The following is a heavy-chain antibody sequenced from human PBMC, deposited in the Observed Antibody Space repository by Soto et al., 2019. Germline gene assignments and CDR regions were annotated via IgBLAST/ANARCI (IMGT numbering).Heavy chain of an antibody. CDR1: GFTFRSYA. D-gene: IGHD5-12*01. CDR2: ISGSGGST. V-gene: IGHV3-23*01. Sequence: PGGSLILSCAAAGFTFRSYAMSWVRQAPGKGLEWVSAISGSGGSTYYADSVKGRFTISRDNSKNTLYLQMNSLRAEDTAVYYCAKDRIVATIGAFDIWGQGTMVTVSS. J-gene: IGHJ3*02. CDR3: AKDRIVATIGAFDI.